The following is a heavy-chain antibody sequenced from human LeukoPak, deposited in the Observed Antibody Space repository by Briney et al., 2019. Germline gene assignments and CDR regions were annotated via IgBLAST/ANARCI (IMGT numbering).Heavy chain of an antibody. V-gene: IGHV4-34*01. Sequence: SETLSLTCAVYGGSFSGYYWTWIRQPPGKGLEWIGEIKHNGNTNSNPSLKSRLTISVDTSKNQFSLKLSSVTAADTAVYYCARTAPDSSGPNWFDPWGQGTLVTVSS. CDR1: GGSFSGYY. CDR3: ARTAPDSSGPNWFDP. D-gene: IGHD3-22*01. CDR2: IKHNGNT. J-gene: IGHJ5*02.